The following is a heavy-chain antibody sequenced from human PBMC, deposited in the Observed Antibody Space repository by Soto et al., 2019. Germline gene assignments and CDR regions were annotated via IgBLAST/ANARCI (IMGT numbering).Heavy chain of an antibody. CDR3: ARELEKANWTYYYYYGMDV. V-gene: IGHV6-1*01. CDR2: TYYRSKWYN. Sequence: SQTLSLTCAISGDSVSSNSAAWNWIRQPPSRGLEWLGRTYYRSKWYNDYAVSVKSRITINPDTSKNQFSLQLNSVTPEDTAVYYCARELEKANWTYYYYYGMDVWGQGTTVTVSS. D-gene: IGHD1-1*01. J-gene: IGHJ6*02. CDR1: GDSVSSNSAA.